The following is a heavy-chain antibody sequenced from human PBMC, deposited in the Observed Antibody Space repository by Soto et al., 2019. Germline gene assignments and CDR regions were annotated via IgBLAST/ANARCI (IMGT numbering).Heavy chain of an antibody. J-gene: IGHJ6*02. Sequence: QVQLVQSGAEVKKPGSSVKVSCKASGGTFGSYAISWVRQAPGQGLEWMGVIIPIPGTANYAQKFQGRVTIAADDSTSTAYMEMSSLRSEDTAVYYCARSQGSSTSLEIYYYYYYGMDVWCQGTTVTVSS. CDR2: IIPIPGTA. V-gene: IGHV1-69*01. CDR3: ARSQGSSTSLEIYYYYYYGMDV. D-gene: IGHD2-2*01. CDR1: GGTFGSYA.